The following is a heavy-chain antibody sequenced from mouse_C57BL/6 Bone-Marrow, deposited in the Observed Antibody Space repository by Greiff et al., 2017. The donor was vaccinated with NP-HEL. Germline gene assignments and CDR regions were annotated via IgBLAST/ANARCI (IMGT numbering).Heavy chain of an antibody. CDR2: IYPGDGDT. Sequence: QVQLQQSGPELVKPGASVKISCKASGYAFSSSWMNWVKQRPGKGLEWIGRIYPGDGDTNYNGKFKGKATLTADKSSSTAYMQLSSLTSEDSAVYFCATLLRSLGGYAMDYWGQGTSVTVSS. V-gene: IGHV1-82*01. D-gene: IGHD1-1*01. CDR3: ATLLRSLGGYAMDY. CDR1: GYAFSSSW. J-gene: IGHJ4*01.